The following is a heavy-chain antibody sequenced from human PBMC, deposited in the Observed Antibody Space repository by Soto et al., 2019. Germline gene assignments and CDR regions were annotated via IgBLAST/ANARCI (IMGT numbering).Heavy chain of an antibody. V-gene: IGHV3-11*05. CDR1: GFTFSDYY. CDR2: ISRSSTYT. D-gene: IGHD3-10*01. Sequence: QVQLVESGGGLVKPGGSLRLSCAASGFTFSDYYMNWIRQAPGKGLEWVSYISRSSTYTNYADSVKGRFTISRDNAKNSLYLQMNSLRAEDTAVYYCARDHYGPGWLDPWGQGTLVTVSS. J-gene: IGHJ5*02. CDR3: ARDHYGPGWLDP.